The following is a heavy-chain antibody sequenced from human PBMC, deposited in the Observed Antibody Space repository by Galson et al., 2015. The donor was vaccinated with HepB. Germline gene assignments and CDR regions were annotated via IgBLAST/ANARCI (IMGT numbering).Heavy chain of an antibody. J-gene: IGHJ3*02. V-gene: IGHV2-70*01. CDR2: IDWDDDK. D-gene: IGHD1-26*01. CDR1: GFSLSTSGMC. Sequence: PALVKPTQTLTLTCTFSGFSLSTSGMCVSWIRQPPGKALEWLALIDWDDDKYYSTSLKTRLTISKDTSKNQVVLTMTNMDPVDTATYYCARRSGSYPGDAFDIWGQGTLVTVSS. CDR3: ARRSGSYPGDAFDI.